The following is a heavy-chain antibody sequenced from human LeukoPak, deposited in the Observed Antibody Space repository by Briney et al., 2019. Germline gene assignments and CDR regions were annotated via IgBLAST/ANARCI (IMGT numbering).Heavy chain of an antibody. Sequence: PGGSLRLSCAASGFTFDDYAMHWVRQAPGKGLEWVSGTSWNSGSIGYADSVKGRFTISRDNAKNSLYLQMNSLRAEDTALYYCAKEGRTAMVKGFFDYWGQGTLVTVSS. CDR1: GFTFDDYA. CDR2: TSWNSGSI. CDR3: AKEGRTAMVKGFFDY. J-gene: IGHJ4*02. V-gene: IGHV3-9*01. D-gene: IGHD5-18*01.